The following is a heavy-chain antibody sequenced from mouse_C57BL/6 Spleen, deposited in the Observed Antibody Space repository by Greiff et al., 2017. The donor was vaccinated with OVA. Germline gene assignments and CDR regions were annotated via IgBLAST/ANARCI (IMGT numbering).Heavy chain of an antibody. V-gene: IGHV5-17*01. CDR2: ISSGSSTI. Sequence: EVKVVESGGGLVKPGGSLKLSCAASGFTFSDYGMHWVRQAPEKGLEWVAYISSGSSTIYYADTVKGRFTISRDNAKNTLFLQMTSLRSEDTAMYYCARPGITTGLLDYWGQGTTLTVSS. CDR3: ARPGITTGLLDY. J-gene: IGHJ2*01. D-gene: IGHD1-2*01. CDR1: GFTFSDYG.